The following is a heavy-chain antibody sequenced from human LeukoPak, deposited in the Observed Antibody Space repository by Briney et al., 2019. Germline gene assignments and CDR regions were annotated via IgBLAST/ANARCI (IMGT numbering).Heavy chain of an antibody. J-gene: IGHJ4*02. CDR3: TKENPVGGTNYFDY. V-gene: IGHV3-23*01. CDR2: ITGSGDST. CDR1: GFIFSTYA. Sequence: GGSLRLSCAASGFIFSTYAMSWVRQAPGKGLEWVSAITGSGDSTYYADSVKGRFTISRDNSKNTLSLQMNSLRAEDTAVYYCTKENPVGGTNYFDYWGQGTLVTVPS. D-gene: IGHD1-26*01.